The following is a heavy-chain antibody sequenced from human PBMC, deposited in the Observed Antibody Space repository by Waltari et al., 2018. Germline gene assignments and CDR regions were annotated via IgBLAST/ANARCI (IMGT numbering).Heavy chain of an antibody. Sequence: QVQLVQSGAEVKKPGASVKVTCKVSGYTLTELSMHWVRQAPGKGLEWMGRINPNSGGTNYAQKFQGRVTMTRDTSISTAYMELSRLRSDDTAVYYCARVGCPGCGAFDIWGQGTMVTVSS. J-gene: IGHJ3*02. V-gene: IGHV1-2*06. D-gene: IGHD2-15*01. CDR3: ARVGCPGCGAFDI. CDR1: GYTLTELS. CDR2: INPNSGGT.